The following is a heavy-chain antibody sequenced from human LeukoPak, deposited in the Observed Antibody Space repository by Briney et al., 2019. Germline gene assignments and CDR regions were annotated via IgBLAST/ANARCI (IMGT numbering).Heavy chain of an antibody. CDR2: IIPIFGTA. J-gene: IGHJ4*02. D-gene: IGHD5-12*01. V-gene: IGHV1-69*13. CDR1: GGTSSSYA. Sequence: GASVKVSCKASGGTSSSYAISWVRQAPGQGLEWMGGIIPIFGTANYAQKFQGRVTITADESTSTAYMELSSLRSEDTAVYYCARASYSGYDPGELDYWGQGTLVTVSS. CDR3: ARASYSGYDPGELDY.